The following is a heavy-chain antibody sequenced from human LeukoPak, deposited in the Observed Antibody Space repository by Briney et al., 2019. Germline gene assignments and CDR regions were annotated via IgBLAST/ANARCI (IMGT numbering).Heavy chain of an antibody. V-gene: IGHV1-8*01. D-gene: IGHD3-22*01. CDR1: GYTFTSYD. CDR3: ARGNYYDSSGYYYELAPDY. Sequence: ASVKVSCKASGYTFTSYDINWVRQASGQGPEWMGWMNPNSGNTGYAQKFQGRVTMTRNTSISTAYMELSSLRSEDTAVYYCARGNYYDSSGYYYELAPDYWGQGTLVTVSS. CDR2: MNPNSGNT. J-gene: IGHJ4*02.